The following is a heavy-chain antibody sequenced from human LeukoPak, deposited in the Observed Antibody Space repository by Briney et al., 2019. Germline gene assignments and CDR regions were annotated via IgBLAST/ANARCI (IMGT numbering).Heavy chain of an antibody. CDR3: ARGDRGSYSFDY. V-gene: IGHV4-59*02. CDR2: IYYSGST. Sequence: PSETLSLTCTVSGGSVSSYYWNWIRQPPGKGLEWIGYIYYSGSTNYNPSLKSRVTISIDTSKNQFSLKLNSVTAADTAVYYCARGDRGSYSFDYWGQGTLVTVSS. D-gene: IGHD1-26*01. J-gene: IGHJ4*02. CDR1: GGSVSSYY.